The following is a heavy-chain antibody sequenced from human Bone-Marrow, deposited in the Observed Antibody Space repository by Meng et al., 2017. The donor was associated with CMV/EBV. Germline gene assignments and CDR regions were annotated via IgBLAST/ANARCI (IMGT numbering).Heavy chain of an antibody. CDR2: IHPHRGDT. J-gene: IGHJ4*02. V-gene: IGHV1-2*02. CDR3: ARDNNWGPDY. Sequence: ASVKVSCKASGYTFTGYYMHWVRQAPGQGLEWMGWIHPHRGDTNYAQQFQGRVTLTRDTSINTGYMELTSLTSADTAVYYCARDNNWGPDYWGQGTVVTVSS. CDR1: GYTFTGYY. D-gene: IGHD1-1*01.